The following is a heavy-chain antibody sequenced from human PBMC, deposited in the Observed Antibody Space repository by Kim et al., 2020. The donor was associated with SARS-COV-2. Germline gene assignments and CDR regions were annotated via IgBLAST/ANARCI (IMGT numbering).Heavy chain of an antibody. J-gene: IGHJ6*02. D-gene: IGHD3-10*01. Sequence: SETLSLTCTVSGGSISSGSYYWSWIQKTAGKGLEWIGRIYTSGSTNYNPSLKSRVTISVDTSKNQFSLKLSSVTAADTAVYYCARIKGRMFNYYGSGSYYNEDGMDVWGQGTTVTVSS. V-gene: IGHV4-61*02. CDR3: ARIKGRMFNYYGSGSYYNEDGMDV. CDR2: IYTSGST. CDR1: GGSISSGSYY.